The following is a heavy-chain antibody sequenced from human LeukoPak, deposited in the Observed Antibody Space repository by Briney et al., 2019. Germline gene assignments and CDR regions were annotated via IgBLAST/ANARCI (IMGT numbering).Heavy chain of an antibody. V-gene: IGHV3-33*01. J-gene: IGHJ5*01. CDR3: ARSSGSYRPFDS. CDR2: IWYDGSNK. CDR1: GFTFSSYG. Sequence: GRSLRLSCAASGFTFSSYGMHWVRQAPGKGLEWVAVIWYDGSNKYYADSVKGRFTISRDNSKNTLYLQMNSLRAEDTAVYYCARSSGSYRPFDSWGQGILVTVSS. D-gene: IGHD3-22*01.